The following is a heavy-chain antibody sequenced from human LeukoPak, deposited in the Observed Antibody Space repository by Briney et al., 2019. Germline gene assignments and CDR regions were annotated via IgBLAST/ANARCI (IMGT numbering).Heavy chain of an antibody. J-gene: IGHJ1*01. V-gene: IGHV3-74*01. D-gene: IGHD3-22*01. CDR3: ARAPSYRSGYYPEYFKH. CDR1: GFTFSSYW. CDR2: IKSDGST. Sequence: GGSLRLSCAASGFTFSSYWMHWVRQAPGKGLVWVSRIKSDGSTNYADSVKGRFTISRDNAKNTLYLQMNSLRAEDTAVYYCARAPSYRSGYYPEYFKHWGQGTLVTVSS.